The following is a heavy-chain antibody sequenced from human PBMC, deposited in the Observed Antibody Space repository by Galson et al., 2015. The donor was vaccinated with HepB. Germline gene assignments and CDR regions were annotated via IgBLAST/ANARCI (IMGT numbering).Heavy chain of an antibody. CDR2: MNPKSGNT. V-gene: IGHV1-8*01. D-gene: IGHD6-19*01. CDR3: ARGFISSSGFYYNYYGMHV. J-gene: IGHJ6*02. Sequence: SVKVSCKASGYTFSSYDINWVRQATGQGLEWMGWMNPKSGNTGYAQKFQGRVTMTRNTSRSTAYMELSSLRSEDTAVYYCARGFISSSGFYYNYYGMHVWGQGTTVTVSS. CDR1: GYTFSSYD.